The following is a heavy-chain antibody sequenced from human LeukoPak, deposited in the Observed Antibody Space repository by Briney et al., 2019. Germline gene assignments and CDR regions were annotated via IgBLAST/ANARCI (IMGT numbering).Heavy chain of an antibody. Sequence: GGSLRLSCAASGFTFSSYAMSWVRQAPGKGLEWVPAISGSGGSTYYADSVKGRFTISRDNSKNTLYLQMNSLRAEDTAVYYCARDPNYYGSGSYNAFDIWGQGTMVTVSS. CDR2: ISGSGGST. V-gene: IGHV3-23*01. D-gene: IGHD3-10*01. J-gene: IGHJ3*02. CDR1: GFTFSSYA. CDR3: ARDPNYYGSGSYNAFDI.